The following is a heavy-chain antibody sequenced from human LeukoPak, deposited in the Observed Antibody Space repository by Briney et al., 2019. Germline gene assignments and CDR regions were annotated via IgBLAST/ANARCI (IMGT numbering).Heavy chain of an antibody. CDR3: AKDRYGSGSYYSDFDY. J-gene: IGHJ4*02. Sequence: GASVKVSCKASGYTFTSHYMHWVRQAPGQGLEWMGLINPSGSSTLYAQKFQGRVTMTRGMSTTTDYMELSSLRSEDTAVYYCAKDRYGSGSYYSDFDYWGQGTLVTVSS. CDR2: INPSGSST. CDR1: GYTFTSHY. V-gene: IGHV1-46*01. D-gene: IGHD3-10*01.